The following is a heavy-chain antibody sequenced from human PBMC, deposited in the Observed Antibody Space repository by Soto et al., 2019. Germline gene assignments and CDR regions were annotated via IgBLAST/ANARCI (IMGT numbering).Heavy chain of an antibody. Sequence: EASVKVSCKVSGYTLTELSMHWVRQAPGKGLEWMGGFDPEDGETIYAQKFQGRVTMTEDTSTDTAYMELSSLRSEDTAVYYCATYPPTIFGVVIYNWFDPWGQGTMVTVYS. CDR1: GYTLTELS. D-gene: IGHD3-3*01. V-gene: IGHV1-24*01. J-gene: IGHJ5*02. CDR2: FDPEDGET. CDR3: ATYPPTIFGVVIYNWFDP.